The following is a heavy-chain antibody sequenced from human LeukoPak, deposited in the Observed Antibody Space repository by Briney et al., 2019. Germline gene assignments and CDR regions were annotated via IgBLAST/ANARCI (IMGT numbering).Heavy chain of an antibody. CDR3: ARVPFSGSPTA. CDR1: GGSFSGYH. V-gene: IGHV4-34*01. CDR2: INHSGST. J-gene: IGHJ4*02. Sequence: PSETLSLTCAVYGGSFSGYHWSWIRQPPGKGLEWIGEINHSGSTNYNPSLKSRVTISVDTSKNQFSLKLSSVTAADTAVYYCARVPFSGSPTAWGQGTLVTVSS. D-gene: IGHD1-26*01.